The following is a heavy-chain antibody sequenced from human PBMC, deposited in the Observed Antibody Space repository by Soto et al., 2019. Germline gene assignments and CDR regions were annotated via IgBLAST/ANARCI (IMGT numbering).Heavy chain of an antibody. D-gene: IGHD3-10*01. CDR1: GGSISNHGYY. V-gene: IGHV4-31*03. CDR3: ARASKAQLRGAIYGFDR. J-gene: IGHJ4*02. CDR2: IYYTGTT. Sequence: QVQLQESGPGLVKPSQTLSLSCTVSGGSISNHGYYWTWIRQHPERGLEWIGHIYYTGTTNYNPSLESRITMSMDTSKSQFSLKLSSMTVADTAVYYCARASKAQLRGAIYGFDRWGQGILVTVSS.